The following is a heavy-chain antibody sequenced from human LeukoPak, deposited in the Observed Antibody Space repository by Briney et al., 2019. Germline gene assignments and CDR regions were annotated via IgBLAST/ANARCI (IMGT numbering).Heavy chain of an antibody. CDR1: GGTFSSYA. CDR2: IIPILGIA. J-gene: IGHJ4*02. D-gene: IGHD6-13*01. CDR3: ARDGVYDRLESDY. V-gene: IGHV1-69*04. Sequence: SVKVSCKASGGTFSSYAISWVRQAPGQGLEWMGRIIPILGIANYAQKFQGRVTITADKSTSTAYMELSSLRSEDTAVYYCARDGVYDRLESDYWGRGTLVTVSS.